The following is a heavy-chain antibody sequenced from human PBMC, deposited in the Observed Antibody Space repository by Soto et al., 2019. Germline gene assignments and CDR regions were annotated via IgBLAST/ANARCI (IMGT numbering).Heavy chain of an antibody. J-gene: IGHJ4*02. D-gene: IGHD2-21*01. CDR3: ARVFGSIDY. Sequence: QVQLVQSGAEVKKPGASVKVSCKASGYTFTSYDINWVRQATGQGLEWMGWMNPNSGYTGHAQKFQGRVTMTRDTSTSTAYMELSSLSSEDTAVYYCARVFGSIDYWGQGTLVTVSS. CDR2: MNPNSGYT. V-gene: IGHV1-8*01. CDR1: GYTFTSYD.